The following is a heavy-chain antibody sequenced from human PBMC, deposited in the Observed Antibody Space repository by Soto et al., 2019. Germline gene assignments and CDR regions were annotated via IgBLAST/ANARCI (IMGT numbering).Heavy chain of an antibody. J-gene: IGHJ6*02. CDR2: ISYDGSNK. V-gene: IGHV3-30*03. CDR1: GFTFTSYG. Sequence: GGSLRLSCAASGFTFTSYGMHWVRQAPGKGLEWVAVISYDGSNKYYADSVKGRFTISRDNSKNTLYLQMNSLRAEDTAVYYCASKTEAGWDYYGMDVWGQGTTVTVYS. D-gene: IGHD6-19*01. CDR3: ASKTEAGWDYYGMDV.